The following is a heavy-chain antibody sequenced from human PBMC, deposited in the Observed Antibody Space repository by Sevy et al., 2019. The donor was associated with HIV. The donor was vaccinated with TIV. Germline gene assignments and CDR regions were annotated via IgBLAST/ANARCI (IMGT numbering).Heavy chain of an antibody. CDR2: MWYDGNNK. CDR1: GFTFSSFG. Sequence: GGSLRLSCTASGFTFSSFGIHWVRKAPGKGLEWVALMWYDGNNKYYADSVKGRFTISRDSSKNTLYLQMNNLRAEDTAVYYCAGGPSLSVAGAAGYLDYWGQGALVTVSS. CDR3: AGGPSLSVAGAAGYLDY. V-gene: IGHV3-33*01. D-gene: IGHD1-26*01. J-gene: IGHJ4*02.